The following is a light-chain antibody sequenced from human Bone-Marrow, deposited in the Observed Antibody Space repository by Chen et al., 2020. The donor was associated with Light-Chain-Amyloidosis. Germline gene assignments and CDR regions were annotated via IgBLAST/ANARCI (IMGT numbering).Light chain of an antibody. J-gene: IGLJ1*01. CDR2: EVT. Sequence: QSALTQPASVSGSPGQSITISCTGTSSDVGGDNHVSWYQQHPDKAPKLMIYEVTNRPSWVPSRFSGSKSYNPASLTISVLRTEDEADYFCSSCTITNALVFGSGTMVTVL. V-gene: IGLV2-14*01. CDR3: SSCTITNALV. CDR1: SSDVGGDNH.